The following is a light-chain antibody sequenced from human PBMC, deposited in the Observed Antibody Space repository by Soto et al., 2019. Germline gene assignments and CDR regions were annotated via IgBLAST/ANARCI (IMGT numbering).Light chain of an antibody. CDR1: QDINIY. CDR2: DAS. Sequence: DLQMTQSPCSLFASVGDRVTITCQATQDINIYLNWYQQKPGKAPNLLIHDASNLEIGVPSRFSGTGSGTHFTFTISSLQTEDIGTYYCQQYDILPITFGRGTRLEIK. CDR3: QQYDILPIT. V-gene: IGKV1-33*01. J-gene: IGKJ5*01.